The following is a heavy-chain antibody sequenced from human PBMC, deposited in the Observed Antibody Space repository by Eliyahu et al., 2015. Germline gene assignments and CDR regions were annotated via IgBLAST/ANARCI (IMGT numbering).Heavy chain of an antibody. J-gene: IGHJ2*01. Sequence: QLQLQESGPGLVKPSETLSLTCTVSGGSXXGSSYYWGWIRQPPGKGLEWIGSIYYSGSTYYNPSLKSRVTISVDSSKNQFSLKLSSVTAADTAVYYCARHGSSWSYDYWYFDLWGRGTLVTVSS. CDR2: IYYSGST. CDR3: ARHGSSWSYDYWYFDL. D-gene: IGHD6-13*01. CDR1: GGSXXGSSYY. V-gene: IGHV4-39*01.